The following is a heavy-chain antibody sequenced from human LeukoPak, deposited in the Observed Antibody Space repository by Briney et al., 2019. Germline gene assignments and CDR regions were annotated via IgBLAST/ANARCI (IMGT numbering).Heavy chain of an antibody. CDR3: AKNDGNYDDS. Sequence: ASVKVSCTASRFTLTGYYLHWVRHAPRQGLEWLGWIDPNSGDTDVAQNFQGRVALTSDTSSTTAYMELRSLRSDDTAVYCCAKNDGNYDDSWGQGSLVIVSS. V-gene: IGHV1-2*02. CDR2: IDPNSGDT. J-gene: IGHJ4*02. CDR1: RFTLTGYY. D-gene: IGHD3-3*01.